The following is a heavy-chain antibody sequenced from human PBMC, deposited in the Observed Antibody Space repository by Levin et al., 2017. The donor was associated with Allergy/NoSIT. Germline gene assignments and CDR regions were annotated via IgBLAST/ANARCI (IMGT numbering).Heavy chain of an antibody. V-gene: IGHV3-74*01. D-gene: IGHD3-3*01. Sequence: ETLSLTCAASGFTFSSYWMHWVRQAPGKGLVWVSRINSDGSSTSYADSVKGRFTISRDNAKNTLYLQMNSLRAEDTAVYYCARERKALYDFWSGYYTGYYYGMDVWGQGTTVTVSS. CDR2: INSDGSST. J-gene: IGHJ6*02. CDR3: ARERKALYDFWSGYYTGYYYGMDV. CDR1: GFTFSSYW.